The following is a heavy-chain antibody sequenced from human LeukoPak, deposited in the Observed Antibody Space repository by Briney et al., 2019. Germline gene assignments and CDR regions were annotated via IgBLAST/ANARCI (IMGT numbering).Heavy chain of an antibody. Sequence: GGSLRLSCAASGFTFSSYAMSWVRQAPGKGLEWVSAISGSGGSTYYADSVKGRFTISRDNSKNTLYLQMNSLRAEDTAVYYCANGRYGGSYYEGGLDYWGQGTLVTVSS. D-gene: IGHD1-26*01. V-gene: IGHV3-23*01. CDR1: GFTFSSYA. J-gene: IGHJ4*02. CDR2: ISGSGGST. CDR3: ANGRYGGSYYEGGLDY.